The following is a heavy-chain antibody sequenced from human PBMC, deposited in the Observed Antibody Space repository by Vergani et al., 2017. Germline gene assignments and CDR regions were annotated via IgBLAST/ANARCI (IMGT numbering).Heavy chain of an antibody. CDR1: GFTFGDSY. J-gene: IGHJ6*03. Sequence: EVHLEESGGGLVQPGGSLRLSCAASGFTFGDSYMAWIRLAPGKGLDWVASIKRDGTATFYVDSVKGRFTISRDNSKNTLYLQMSSLRAEDTAVYYCARDQVPAAIGLNVGSYMDVWGKGTTVIVSS. CDR3: ARDQVPAAIGLNVGSYMDV. V-gene: IGHV3-7*01. D-gene: IGHD2-2*02. CDR2: IKRDGTAT.